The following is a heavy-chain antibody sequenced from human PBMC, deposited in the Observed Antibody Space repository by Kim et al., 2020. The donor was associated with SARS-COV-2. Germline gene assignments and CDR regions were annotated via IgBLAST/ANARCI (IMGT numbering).Heavy chain of an antibody. CDR3: ARVLAAAGRKADFDY. CDR2: TYYRSKWYN. D-gene: IGHD6-13*01. Sequence: SQTLSLTCAISGDSVSSNSAAWNWIRQSPSRVLEWLGRTYYRSKWYNDYAVSVKSRITINPDTSKNQFSLQLNSVTPEDTAVYYCARVLAAAGRKADFDYWGQGTLVTVSS. CDR1: GDSVSSNSAA. J-gene: IGHJ4*02. V-gene: IGHV6-1*01.